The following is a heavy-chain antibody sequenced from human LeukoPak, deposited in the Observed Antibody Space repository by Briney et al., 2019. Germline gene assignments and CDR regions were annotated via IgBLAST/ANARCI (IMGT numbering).Heavy chain of an antibody. Sequence: SETLSLTCTVSGGSISSSSYYWGWIRQPPGKGLEWIGSIYYSGSTYYNPSLKSRVTISVDTSKNQFSLKLSSVTAADTAVYYCARGRWERTFDYWGQGTLVTVSS. J-gene: IGHJ4*02. CDR2: IYYSGST. V-gene: IGHV4-39*01. D-gene: IGHD1-26*01. CDR1: GGSISSSSYY. CDR3: ARGRWERTFDY.